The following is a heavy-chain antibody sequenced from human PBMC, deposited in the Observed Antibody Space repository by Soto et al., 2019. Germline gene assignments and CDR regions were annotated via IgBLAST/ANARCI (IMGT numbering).Heavy chain of an antibody. CDR1: GGSFSGYY. Sequence: SETLSLTCAVYGGSFSGYYWSWIRQPPGKGLEWIGEINNSGSTNYTPSLKSRFTISIDTSKNQFSLKLSSVTAADTAVYYCARGVHNCTNGVCYWYFDLWGRGTLVTVSS. CDR2: INNSGST. V-gene: IGHV4-34*01. CDR3: ARGVHNCTNGVCYWYFDL. D-gene: IGHD2-8*01. J-gene: IGHJ2*01.